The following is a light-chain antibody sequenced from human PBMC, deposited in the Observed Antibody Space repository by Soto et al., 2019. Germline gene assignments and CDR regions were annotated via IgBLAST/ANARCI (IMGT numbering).Light chain of an antibody. V-gene: IGKV1-5*01. J-gene: IGKJ4*01. CDR1: QSVGSW. CDR2: DAS. Sequence: DIQMTQSASTVSASVGDRVTISCRASQSVGSWLAWYQQKPGKAPKFLIYDASTLESGVPSRFSGSGSGTEFTLTISSLEPEDFAVYYCQQCSSWPPLTFGGGTKV. CDR3: QQCSSWPPLT.